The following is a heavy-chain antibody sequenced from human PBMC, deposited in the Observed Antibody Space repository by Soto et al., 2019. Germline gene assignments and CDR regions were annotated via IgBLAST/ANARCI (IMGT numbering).Heavy chain of an antibody. CDR2: IYYSGST. CDR3: ARLDTALDY. Sequence: QVQLQESGPGLVKPSETLSLTCTVSGGSVSSGSYYWSWIRQSPGKGLEWIGYIYYSGSTSYNPSLERRVPISQDTSKNQFSLRLRSVTAADTAVYYCARLDTALDYWGQGTLVTVSS. CDR1: GGSVSSGSYY. J-gene: IGHJ4*02. D-gene: IGHD5-18*01. V-gene: IGHV4-61*01.